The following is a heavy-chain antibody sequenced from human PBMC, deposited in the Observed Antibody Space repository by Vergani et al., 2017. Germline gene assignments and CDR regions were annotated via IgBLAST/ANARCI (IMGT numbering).Heavy chain of an antibody. Sequence: QVQLQQWGAGLLKPSETLSLTCAVYGGSFSGNYWGWIRQPPGKGLEWIGEINHSGGTNYNPSLKSRVTISVDTSKNQFSLKLSSVTAADTAVYYCARVPAATYFDYWGKGTLVTVSS. CDR2: INHSGGT. D-gene: IGHD2-2*01. J-gene: IGHJ4*02. CDR3: ARVPAATYFDY. V-gene: IGHV4-34*01. CDR1: GGSFSGNY.